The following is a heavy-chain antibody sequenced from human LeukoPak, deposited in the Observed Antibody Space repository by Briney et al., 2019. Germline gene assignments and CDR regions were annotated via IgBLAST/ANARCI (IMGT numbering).Heavy chain of an antibody. CDR1: GGSFSGYY. V-gene: IGHV4-34*01. CDR3: ARVAAAGIYYYYGMDV. D-gene: IGHD6-13*01. CDR2: INDSGST. Sequence: SETLSLTCAVYGGSFSGYYWSWIRQPPGKGLEWIGEINDSGSTNYNPSLKSRVTISVDTSKNQLSLKLSSVTAPDTAVYYCARVAAAGIYYYYGMDVWGQGTTVTVSS. J-gene: IGHJ6*02.